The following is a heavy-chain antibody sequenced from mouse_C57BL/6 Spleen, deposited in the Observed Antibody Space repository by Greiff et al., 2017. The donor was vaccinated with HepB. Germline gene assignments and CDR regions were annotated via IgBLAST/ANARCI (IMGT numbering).Heavy chain of an antibody. CDR1: GYTFTDYN. J-gene: IGHJ2*01. CDR2: INPNNGGT. CDR3: ARGRGYFDY. D-gene: IGHD6-1*01. Sequence: EVQLQQSGPELVKPGASVKMSCKASGYTFTDYNMHWVKQSNGKSLEWIGYINPNNGGTSYNQKFKGKATLTVNKSSSTAYMEIRSLTSEDSAVYYCARGRGYFDYWGQGTTLTVSS. V-gene: IGHV1-22*01.